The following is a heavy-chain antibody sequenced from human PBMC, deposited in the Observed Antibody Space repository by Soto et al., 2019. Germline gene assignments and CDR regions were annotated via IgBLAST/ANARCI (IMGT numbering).Heavy chain of an antibody. J-gene: IGHJ6*02. CDR1: GFTLSDHY. Sequence: EVQLVESGGGLVQPGGSLRLSCAGSGFTLSDHYIDWVRQAPGKGLEWVGRSRDKAQGYSTAYAASVKGRFTTSRDESKNSVYLQMNSLKTEDTAVYYCARASDLLHAYFGMDVWGQGTTVTVSS. CDR3: ARASDLLHAYFGMDV. D-gene: IGHD3-3*01. V-gene: IGHV3-72*01. CDR2: SRDKAQGYST.